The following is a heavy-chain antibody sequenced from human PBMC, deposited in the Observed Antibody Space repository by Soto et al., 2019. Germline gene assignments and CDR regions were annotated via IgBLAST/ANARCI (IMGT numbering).Heavy chain of an antibody. CDR2: IIPIFGIP. Sequence: QVQLVQSGAEVKKPGSSVKVSCKASGGTFSSCAISWVRQAPGQGLEWMGGIIPIFGIPRYAQKFQGRVKITADXXTXTXXMELRSLRSEGAAGYYWARDSYDFDRGGAYYGMDVWGQGTTVTGSS. J-gene: IGHJ6*02. CDR1: GGTFSSCA. V-gene: IGHV1-69*12. D-gene: IGHD3-3*01. CDR3: ARDSYDFDRGGAYYGMDV.